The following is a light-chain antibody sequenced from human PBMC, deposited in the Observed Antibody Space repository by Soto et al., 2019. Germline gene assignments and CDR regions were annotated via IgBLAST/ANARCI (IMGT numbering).Light chain of an antibody. Sequence: QSALTQPPSASGSPGQSVTISCTGTSSDVGSCKYVSWYQQHPGKAPKLMIYEVIKRPSGVPDRFSGSKSGNTASLTVSGVQPEDEAADYCRSCAVGHSLEVVFGGGTKLTVL. J-gene: IGLJ2*01. CDR1: SSDVGSCKY. CDR2: EVI. V-gene: IGLV2-8*01. CDR3: RSCAVGHSLEVV.